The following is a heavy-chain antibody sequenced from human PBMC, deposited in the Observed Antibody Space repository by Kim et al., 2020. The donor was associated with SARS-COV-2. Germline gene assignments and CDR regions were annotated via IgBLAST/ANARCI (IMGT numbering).Heavy chain of an antibody. CDR3: ARSGGSMVRGVMDY. CDR2: ISAYNGNT. Sequence: ASVKVSCKASGYTFTTYGITWVRQAPGQGLEWMGWISAYNGNTNYAQKLQGRVTMTTDTSTSTAYMELRSLRSDDTAGYYCARSGGSMVRGVMDYWGQGTLVTVSS. CDR1: GYTFTTYG. D-gene: IGHD3-10*01. J-gene: IGHJ4*02. V-gene: IGHV1-18*01.